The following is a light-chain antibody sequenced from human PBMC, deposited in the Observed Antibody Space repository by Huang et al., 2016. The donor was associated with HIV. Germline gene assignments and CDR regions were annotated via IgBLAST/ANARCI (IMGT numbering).Light chain of an antibody. CDR1: QSVSSY. CDR3: QHRSNWPLT. J-gene: IGKJ4*01. CDR2: DAS. Sequence: EIVLTQSPATLSLSPGERATLTCRASQSVSSYLAWYQQKPGQAPRLLIYDASNRATGIPARFSGSGSGTDFTLTISSLEPEDFAVYFCQHRSNWPLTFGGGTRVEIK. V-gene: IGKV3-11*01.